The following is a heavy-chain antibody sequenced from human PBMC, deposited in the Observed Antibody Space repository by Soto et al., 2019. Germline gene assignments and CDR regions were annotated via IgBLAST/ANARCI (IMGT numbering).Heavy chain of an antibody. J-gene: IGHJ1*01. CDR3: AHMRVTMIVGAGDFHQ. CDR1: GFSLSTSGVG. Sequence: QITLKESGPTLVKPSQTLTLTCTFSGFSLSTSGVGVGWIRQPPGKALEWLALIYWDDDKRYSPSLKSRLTITKDGSKNQVVLTLADVDPVDTATDDCAHMRVTMIVGAGDFHQGGQGTVVTVSS. D-gene: IGHD3-22*01. V-gene: IGHV2-5*02. CDR2: IYWDDDK.